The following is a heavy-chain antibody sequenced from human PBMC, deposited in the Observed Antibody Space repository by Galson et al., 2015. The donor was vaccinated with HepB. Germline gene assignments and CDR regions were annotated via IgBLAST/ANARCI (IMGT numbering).Heavy chain of an antibody. CDR2: ISSSGSTI. J-gene: IGHJ4*02. D-gene: IGHD1-26*01. CDR3: ARVRRGDDSGSQTWHFDY. Sequence: SLRLSCAASGFTFSDYYMSWIRQAPGKGLEWVSYISSSGSTIYYADSVKGRFTISRDNAKNSLYLQMNSLRAEDTAVYYCARVRRGDDSGSQTWHFDYWGQGTLVTVSS. V-gene: IGHV3-11*01. CDR1: GFTFSDYY.